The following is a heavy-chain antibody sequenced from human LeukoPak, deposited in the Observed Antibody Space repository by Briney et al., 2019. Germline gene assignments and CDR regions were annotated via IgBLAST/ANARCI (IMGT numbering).Heavy chain of an antibody. CDR1: GFTFSSYA. V-gene: IGHV3-23*01. D-gene: IGHD2-15*01. CDR3: VRELWDCSGGGCYSHLDH. CDR2: ISGSGGST. J-gene: IGHJ4*02. Sequence: GGSLRLSCAASGFTFSSYAMSWVRQAPGKGLEWVSAISGSGGSTYYADSVKGRFTISRDNSKNTLYLQMNSLRAEDTAVYYCVRELWDCSGGGCYSHLDHWGQGTLVTVSS.